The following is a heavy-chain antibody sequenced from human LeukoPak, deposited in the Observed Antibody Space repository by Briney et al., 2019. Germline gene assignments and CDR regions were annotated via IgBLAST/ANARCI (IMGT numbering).Heavy chain of an antibody. CDR1: GASFSGYY. Sequence: ETLSLTCAVDGASFSGYYWRWLRQTPGKGLEWVGEINHSGSTNYNPSLESRVTISEDMSKNQFSLKLSSVTAADTAFYYCARGEGSGSYMSYFDYWGQGALVTVSS. CDR3: ARGEGSGSYMSYFDY. J-gene: IGHJ4*02. D-gene: IGHD3-10*01. V-gene: IGHV4-34*01. CDR2: INHSGST.